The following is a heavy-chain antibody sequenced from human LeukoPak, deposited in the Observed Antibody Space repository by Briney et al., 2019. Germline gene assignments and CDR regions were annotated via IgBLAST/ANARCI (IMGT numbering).Heavy chain of an antibody. CDR2: IIPMLGTP. V-gene: IGHV1-69*06. D-gene: IGHD2-2*01. CDR3: ASGTTDIVVVPATLRNYYFDY. Sequence: GASVKVSCKASGGTFSSYDISWVRQAPGRGLEWMGGIIPMLGTPNYAQKFQGRVTITADKSTSTAYMDLSSLRSEDTAVYYCASGTTDIVVVPATLRNYYFDYWGQGTLVTVSS. CDR1: GGTFSSYD. J-gene: IGHJ4*02.